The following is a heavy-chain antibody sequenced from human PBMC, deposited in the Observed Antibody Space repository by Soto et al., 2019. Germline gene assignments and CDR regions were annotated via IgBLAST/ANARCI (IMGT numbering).Heavy chain of an antibody. CDR3: ARVTCAAVSSGCGVGWFDP. CDR1: GGTFSSYA. V-gene: IGHV1-69*01. J-gene: IGHJ5*02. D-gene: IGHD6-19*01. CDR2: IIPIFGTA. Sequence: QVQLVQYGAEVKKPGSSVKVSCKASGGTFSSYAISWVRQAPGQGLEWMGGIIPIFGTANYAQKFQGRVTITADESTSTDYMELSSLRSEDTAVYYCARVTCAAVSSGCGVGWFDPWGQGTLVTVSS.